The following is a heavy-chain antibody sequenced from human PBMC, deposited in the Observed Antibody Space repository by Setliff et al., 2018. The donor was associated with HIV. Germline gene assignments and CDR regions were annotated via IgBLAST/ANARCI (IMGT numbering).Heavy chain of an antibody. D-gene: IGHD6-19*01. Sequence: ASVKVSCKVSGYTLTEFSMHWVRQAPGKGLEWMGRFDPEDGDTLYAQNFQGRVTMTEDPPTDTAYLELSGLRFEDTAVYYCATLEEQWLSEGGLDYWGQGTLVTV. CDR1: GYTLTEFS. V-gene: IGHV1-24*01. CDR3: ATLEEQWLSEGGLDY. CDR2: FDPEDGDT. J-gene: IGHJ4*02.